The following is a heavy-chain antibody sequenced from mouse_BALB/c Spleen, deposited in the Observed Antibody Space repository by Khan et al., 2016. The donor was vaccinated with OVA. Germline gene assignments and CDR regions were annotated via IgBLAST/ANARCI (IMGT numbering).Heavy chain of an antibody. V-gene: IGHV1S136*01. CDR2: INPYNAGT. CDR3: AREASSWVFSFPY. Sequence: EVQLQESGPELVEPGASVKMSCKASGYTFSNYVIHWMKQKPGQGLEWIAYINPYNAGTRYNEKFKGQATLTSDISSTTAYMELNSLTYEDSAGYYGAREASSWVFSFPYWGQGTLVTVSA. J-gene: IGHJ3*01. CDR1: GYTFSNYV. D-gene: IGHD4-1*01.